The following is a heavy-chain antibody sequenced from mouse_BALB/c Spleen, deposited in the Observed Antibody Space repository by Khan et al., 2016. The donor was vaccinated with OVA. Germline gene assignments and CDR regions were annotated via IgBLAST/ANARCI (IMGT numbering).Heavy chain of an antibody. J-gene: IGHJ2*01. CDR3: ARRGAARATWDYFDY. V-gene: IGHV1-63*02. CDR1: GYTFTNYW. Sequence: QVRLQQSGAELVRPGTSVKMSCKAAGYTFTNYWIGWVKQRPGHGLEWVGDIYPGGGYTNHNEKFKGKATLTVDTSSSTAYMQLSSLTSEDSAFYYWARRGAARATWDYFDYWGQGTTLTVSS. CDR2: IYPGGGYT. D-gene: IGHD3-1*01.